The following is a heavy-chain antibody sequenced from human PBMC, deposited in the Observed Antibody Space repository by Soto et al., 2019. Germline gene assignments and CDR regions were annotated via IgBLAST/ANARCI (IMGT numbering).Heavy chain of an antibody. CDR1: GYSCISYS. Sequence: GERLNSSCKGSGYSCISYSISWVRQMPGKGLEWMGRIDPSDSYTNYSPSFQGHVTISADKSISTAYLQWSSLKASDTAMYYCAGTTVTENYYYGMDVWGQGTTFTVPS. CDR3: AGTTVTENYYYGMDV. CDR2: IDPSDSYT. J-gene: IGHJ6*02. D-gene: IGHD4-4*01. V-gene: IGHV5-10-1*01.